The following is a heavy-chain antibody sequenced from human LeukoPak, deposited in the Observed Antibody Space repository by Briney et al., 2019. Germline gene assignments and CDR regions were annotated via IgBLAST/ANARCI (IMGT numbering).Heavy chain of an antibody. Sequence: KPGRSLRLSCAASGFTFSSYAMDWVRQAPGKGLEWVSSLSSISTYIYYADSVKGRFTISRDNAQNSLYLQMNSLRAEDTAVYYCARGPHAADYGDYSYFDYWGQGALVTVSS. CDR2: LSSISTYI. CDR3: ARGPHAADYGDYSYFDY. V-gene: IGHV3-21*01. D-gene: IGHD4-17*01. CDR1: GFTFSSYA. J-gene: IGHJ4*02.